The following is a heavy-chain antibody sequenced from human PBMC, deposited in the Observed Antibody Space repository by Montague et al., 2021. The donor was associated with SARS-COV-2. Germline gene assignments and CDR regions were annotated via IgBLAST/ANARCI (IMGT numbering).Heavy chain of an antibody. V-gene: IGHV3-66*02. Sequence: SLRLSCAASGITVSSNYMSWVRQAPGKGLEWVSLLYSGGSTLYADSVKGRFTISRDNSKNTLYLQMNSLRPEDTAVYYCARDLREIGGMDVWGQGTTVTVSS. J-gene: IGHJ6*02. CDR1: GITVSSNY. D-gene: IGHD3-10*01. CDR2: LYSGGST. CDR3: ARDLREIGGMDV.